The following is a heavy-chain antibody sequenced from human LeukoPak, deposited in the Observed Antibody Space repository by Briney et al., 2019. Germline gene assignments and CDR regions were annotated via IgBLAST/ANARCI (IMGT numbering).Heavy chain of an antibody. CDR2: IYYSGST. CDR3: ARDRGPDSSGYYLSWFDP. V-gene: IGHV4-59*01. Sequence: SETLSLSCTVSGGSISSYYRSWVRQPPGQGLEWIGYIYYSGSTNYNPSLKSGVTISVDTSKNPSSLKLSSVTAADTAVYYWARDRGPDSSGYYLSWFDPWGQGTLVTVSS. D-gene: IGHD3-22*01. CDR1: GGSISSYY. J-gene: IGHJ5*02.